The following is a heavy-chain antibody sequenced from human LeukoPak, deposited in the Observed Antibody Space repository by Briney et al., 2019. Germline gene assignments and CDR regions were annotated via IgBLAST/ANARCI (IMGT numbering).Heavy chain of an antibody. J-gene: IGHJ4*02. Sequence: GGSLRLSCAASGFTFSSYAMHWVRQAPGEGLEWVAVISYDGSNKYYADSVKGRFTISRDNSKNTLYLQMNSLRAEDTAVYYCARDFDSLKYSSSWSNFDYWGQGTLVTVSS. V-gene: IGHV3-30-3*01. D-gene: IGHD6-13*01. CDR3: ARDFDSLKYSSSWSNFDY. CDR1: GFTFSSYA. CDR2: ISYDGSNK.